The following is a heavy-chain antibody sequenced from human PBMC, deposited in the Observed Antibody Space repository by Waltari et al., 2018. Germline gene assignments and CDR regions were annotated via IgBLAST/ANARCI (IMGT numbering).Heavy chain of an antibody. J-gene: IGHJ3*02. CDR3: ARVNCSGGSCYSAFDI. CDR2: IIPILGIA. V-gene: IGHV1-69*02. CDR1: GGTFSSYT. Sequence: QVQLVQSGAEVKKPGSSVKVSCKASGGTFSSYTISWVRQAPGQGLEWMGRIIPILGIANYAQKFQGRVTITADKSTSTAYMELSSLRSEDTAVYYCARVNCSGGSCYSAFDIWGQGTMVTVSS. D-gene: IGHD2-15*01.